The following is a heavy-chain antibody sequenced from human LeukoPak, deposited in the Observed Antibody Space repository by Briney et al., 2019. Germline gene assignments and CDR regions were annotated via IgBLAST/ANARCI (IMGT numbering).Heavy chain of an antibody. CDR2: ISGSGYSA. CDR3: AKDALRAVPYYFDY. Sequence: GGTLRLSCAVSGFTFSSYGMSWVRRAPGKGLEWVSAISGSGYSAYYADSVKSRFTISRDNSKNTLFLQMNSLRAEDTAVYYCAKDALRAVPYYFDYWGQGTLVTVS. J-gene: IGHJ4*02. CDR1: GFTFSSYG. V-gene: IGHV3-23*01. D-gene: IGHD3-10*01.